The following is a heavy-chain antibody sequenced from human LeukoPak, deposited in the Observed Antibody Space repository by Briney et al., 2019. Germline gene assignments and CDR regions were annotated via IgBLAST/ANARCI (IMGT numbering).Heavy chain of an antibody. Sequence: GGSLRLSCAASGFTFSSYSMNWVRQAPGKGLEWVSYISSSSSTIYYADSVKGRFTISRDNAKNSLYLQMNSLRAEDTAVYYCARHRGYVYYYGSGSYGPFDYWGQGTLVTVSS. V-gene: IGHV3-48*01. D-gene: IGHD3-10*01. CDR1: GFTFSSYS. CDR2: ISSSSSTI. CDR3: ARHRGYVYYYGSGSYGPFDY. J-gene: IGHJ4*02.